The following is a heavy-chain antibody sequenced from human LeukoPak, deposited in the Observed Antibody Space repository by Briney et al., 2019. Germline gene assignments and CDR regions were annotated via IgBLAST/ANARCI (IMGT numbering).Heavy chain of an antibody. V-gene: IGHV1-46*01. CDR1: GYTFTSYY. Sequence: ASVKVSCKASGYTFTSYYMHWVRQAPGQGLEWMGMINPSGGSTSYAQKFQGRVTMTRDTSTSTVYMELSSLRSEDTAVYYCARGGWVDCSGGSCYQGAFDIWGQGTMVTVSS. CDR3: ARGGWVDCSGGSCYQGAFDI. D-gene: IGHD2-15*01. J-gene: IGHJ3*02. CDR2: INPSGGST.